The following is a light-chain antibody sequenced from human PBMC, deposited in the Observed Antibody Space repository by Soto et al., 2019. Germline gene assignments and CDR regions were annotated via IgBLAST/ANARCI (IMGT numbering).Light chain of an antibody. J-gene: IGKJ5*01. Sequence: DIQMTKSPSSLSASVGDRVTITCPESQDINNYLNWYQQKPGKAPKLLIYDASNLETGVPSRFSGSGSGTDFTFTISSLQPEDIATYYCQQYDNLPPFTFGQGTRLEIK. V-gene: IGKV1-33*01. CDR1: QDINNY. CDR2: DAS. CDR3: QQYDNLPPFT.